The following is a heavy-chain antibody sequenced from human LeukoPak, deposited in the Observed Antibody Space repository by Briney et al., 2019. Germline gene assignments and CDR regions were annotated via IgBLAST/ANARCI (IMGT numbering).Heavy chain of an antibody. Sequence: SQTLSLTCTVSGGSISRGSYYWSWIRQPAGKGLEWIGRIYTSGSTNYNPSLKSRVTISVDTSKNQFSLKLSSVTAADTAVYYCARDQQLRTCYWFDPWGQGTLVTVSS. J-gene: IGHJ5*02. CDR1: GGSISRGSYY. V-gene: IGHV4-61*02. D-gene: IGHD6-13*01. CDR3: ARDQQLRTCYWFDP. CDR2: IYTSGST.